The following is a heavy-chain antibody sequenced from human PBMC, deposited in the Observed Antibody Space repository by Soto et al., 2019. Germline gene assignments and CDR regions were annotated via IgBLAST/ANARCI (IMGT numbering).Heavy chain of an antibody. Sequence: PSETLSLTCTVSDASPSGYYWSWIRQPPGKGLEWIGYFHYSGISNYNSSLKSRVTMSLGTSKNQFSLKLSSVSAADTAIYYCARGASNWQYFDYWGQGALVTVSS. V-gene: IGHV4-59*01. CDR1: DASPSGYY. CDR3: ARGASNWQYFDY. J-gene: IGHJ4*02. CDR2: FHYSGIS. D-gene: IGHD4-4*01.